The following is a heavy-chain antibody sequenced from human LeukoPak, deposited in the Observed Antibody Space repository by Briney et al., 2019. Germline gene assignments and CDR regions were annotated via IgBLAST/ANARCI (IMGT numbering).Heavy chain of an antibody. J-gene: IGHJ6*02. CDR1: GGSFSGYY. Sequence: SETLSLTCAVYGGSFSGYYWSWIRQPPGKGLEWIGYIYYSGSTKYNPSLKSRVTISLDTSKNQFSLKLSSVTAADTAVYYCARAGDTVTSEDYYYYGLDVWGRGTTVTVSS. V-gene: IGHV4-34*11. D-gene: IGHD4-17*01. CDR3: ARAGDTVTSEDYYYYGLDV. CDR2: IYYSGST.